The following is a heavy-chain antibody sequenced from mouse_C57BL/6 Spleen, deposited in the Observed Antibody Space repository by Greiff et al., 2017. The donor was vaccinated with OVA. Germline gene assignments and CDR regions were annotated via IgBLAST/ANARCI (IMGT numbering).Heavy chain of an antibody. CDR3: ARGGLSTRVTTEENFYY. Sequence: EVQLVESGGGLVKPGGSLTLSCAASGFTFSSYAMSWVRQTPEKRLEWVATISDGGSYTYYPDNVKGRFTISRDNAKNNLYLQMSHLKSEDTAMDYCARGGLSTRVTTEENFYYWGQGTTLTVSS. D-gene: IGHD2-2*01. CDR2: ISDGGSYT. V-gene: IGHV5-4*01. J-gene: IGHJ2*01. CDR1: GFTFSSYA.